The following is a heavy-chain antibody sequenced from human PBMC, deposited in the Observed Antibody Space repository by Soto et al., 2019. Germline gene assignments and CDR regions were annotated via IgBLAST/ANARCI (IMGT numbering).Heavy chain of an antibody. CDR3: ARGGWAGYCSSTSCYGAYYYYYMDV. CDR1: GGSFSGYY. J-gene: IGHJ6*03. V-gene: IGHV4-34*01. CDR2: INHSGST. D-gene: IGHD2-2*01. Sequence: SETLSLTCAVYGGSFSGYYWSWIRQPPGKGLEWIGEINHSGSTNYNPSLKSRVTISVDTSKNQFSLKLSSVTAADTVVYYCARGGWAGYCSSTSCYGAYYYYYMDVWGKGTTVTVSS.